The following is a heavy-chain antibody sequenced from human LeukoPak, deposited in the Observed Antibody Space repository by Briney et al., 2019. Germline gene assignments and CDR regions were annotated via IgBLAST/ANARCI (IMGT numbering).Heavy chain of an antibody. CDR3: AKDRAMIVVGAFDI. CDR2: ISRSGDNT. CDR1: GFTFSSYA. D-gene: IGHD3-22*01. J-gene: IGHJ3*02. Sequence: GGSLRLSCAASGFTFSSYAMSWVRQAPGMGVEWVSTISRSGDNTYYADSVKGRFTISRDNSKKTLYLQMNRLRAEDTAVYYCAKDRAMIVVGAFDIWGQGTMVTVSS. V-gene: IGHV3-23*01.